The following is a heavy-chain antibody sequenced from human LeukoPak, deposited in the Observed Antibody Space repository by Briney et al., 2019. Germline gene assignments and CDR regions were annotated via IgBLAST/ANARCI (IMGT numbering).Heavy chain of an antibody. J-gene: IGHJ4*02. V-gene: IGHV3-7*01. CDR2: IKQDGSEK. Sequence: GGSLRLSCAASGFTFSSYWMSWVRQAPGKGLEWVANIKQDGSEKYYVDSVKSRFTISRDNAKNSLYLQMNSLRAEDTAVYYCARYSSSWYLYYFDYWGQGTLVTVSS. CDR3: ARYSSSWYLYYFDY. CDR1: GFTFSSYW. D-gene: IGHD6-13*01.